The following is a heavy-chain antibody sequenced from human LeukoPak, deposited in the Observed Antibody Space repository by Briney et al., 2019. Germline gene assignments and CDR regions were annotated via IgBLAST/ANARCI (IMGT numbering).Heavy chain of an antibody. CDR2: INSDGSWT. CDR3: VSFYETY. CDR1: GNYW. D-gene: IGHD2/OR15-2a*01. J-gene: IGHJ4*02. Sequence: GGSVRLSCAASGNYWMHWVRQVPGKGLVWVSHINSDGSWTSYADSVKGRFTISKDNAKNTVYLQMNSLRAEDTAVYYCVSFYETYWGRGTLVTVSS. V-gene: IGHV3-74*01.